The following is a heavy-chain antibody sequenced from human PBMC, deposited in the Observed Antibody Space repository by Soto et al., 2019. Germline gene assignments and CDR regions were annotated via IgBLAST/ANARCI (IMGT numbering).Heavy chain of an antibody. J-gene: IGHJ4*02. Sequence: QVQLVESGGGVVQPGRSLRLSCAASGFTFSSYAMHWVRQAPGKGLEWVAVISYDGSNKYYADSVKGRFTISRDNSKNTLYLQMNSLRAEDTAVYYCAREARMVATEMGGVGGSDYWGQGTLVTVSS. CDR2: ISYDGSNK. CDR3: AREARMVATEMGGVGGSDY. D-gene: IGHD5-12*01. V-gene: IGHV3-30-3*01. CDR1: GFTFSSYA.